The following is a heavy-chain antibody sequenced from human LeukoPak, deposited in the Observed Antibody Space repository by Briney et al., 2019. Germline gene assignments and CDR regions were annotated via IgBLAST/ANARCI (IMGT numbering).Heavy chain of an antibody. CDR3: AKSNGYGLIDI. V-gene: IGHV1-18*01. J-gene: IGHJ3*02. D-gene: IGHD3-22*01. Sequence: GDSVKVSCKASGYTFTSYAISWVRQAPGQGLEWMGWISADNGNTDYAQRFQGRVTMTTDTSTSTAYMELRSLRSDDTAVYYCAKSNGYGLIDIWGQGTMVTVSS. CDR2: ISADNGNT. CDR1: GYTFTSYA.